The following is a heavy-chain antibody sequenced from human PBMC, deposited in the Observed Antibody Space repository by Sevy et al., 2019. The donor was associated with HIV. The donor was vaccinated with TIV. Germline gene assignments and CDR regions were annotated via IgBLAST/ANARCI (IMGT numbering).Heavy chain of an antibody. CDR3: TRSVYGSGTYLNDH. CDR1: GYTFTGYY. J-gene: IGHJ4*02. Sequence: ASVKVSCKASGYTFTGYYIHWVRQAPGQGLEWMGWIIPSSGGTNYGQKFLGRVTMTRDTSISTACLELHRLTSDDTAKSYCTRSVYGSGTYLNDHWGQGTLVTVSS. CDR2: IIPSSGGT. V-gene: IGHV1-2*02. D-gene: IGHD3-10*01.